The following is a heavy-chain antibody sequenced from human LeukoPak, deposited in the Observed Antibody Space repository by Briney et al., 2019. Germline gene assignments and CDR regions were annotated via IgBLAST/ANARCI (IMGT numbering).Heavy chain of an antibody. D-gene: IGHD2-15*01. CDR1: GFTFSSYA. CDR2: ISGSGGSA. Sequence: GGSLRLSCAASGFTFSSYAVSWVRQAPGKGLEWVSGISGSGGSADYADSVKGRFTISRDNSKNTLYLQMNSLRAEDTAVYYCAKLTSDYCSGGRCYPRPVDYWGQGTLATVSS. J-gene: IGHJ4*02. V-gene: IGHV3-23*01. CDR3: AKLTSDYCSGGRCYPRPVDY.